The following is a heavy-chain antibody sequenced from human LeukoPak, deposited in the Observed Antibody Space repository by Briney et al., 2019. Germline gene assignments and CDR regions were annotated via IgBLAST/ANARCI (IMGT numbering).Heavy chain of an antibody. CDR1: GFTFSDYY. J-gene: IGHJ6*03. CDR3: AKDFKRETDGYNFPYYYYMDV. V-gene: IGHV3-11*01. Sequence: GGSLRLSCAASGFTFSDYYMSWIRQAPGKGLEWVSYISSSGSTIYYADSVKGRFTISRDNSKNTLYLQMNSLRAEDTAVYYCAKDFKRETDGYNFPYYYYMDVWGKGTTVTVSS. CDR2: ISSSGSTI. D-gene: IGHD5-24*01.